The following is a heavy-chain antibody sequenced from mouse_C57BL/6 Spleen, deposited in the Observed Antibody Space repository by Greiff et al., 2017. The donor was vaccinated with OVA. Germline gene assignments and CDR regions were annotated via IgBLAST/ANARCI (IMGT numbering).Heavy chain of an antibody. D-gene: IGHD1-2*01. V-gene: IGHV1-55*01. CDR1: GYTFTSYW. J-gene: IGHJ4*01. Sequence: QVQLQQPGAELVKPGASVKMSCKASGYTFTSYWITWVKQRPGQGLEWIGDIYPGSGSTNYNEKFKSKATLTVDTSSSTAYMQLGSLTSEDSAVYYCAHYGRAPYYAMDYWGQGTSVTVSS. CDR2: IYPGSGST. CDR3: AHYGRAPYYAMDY.